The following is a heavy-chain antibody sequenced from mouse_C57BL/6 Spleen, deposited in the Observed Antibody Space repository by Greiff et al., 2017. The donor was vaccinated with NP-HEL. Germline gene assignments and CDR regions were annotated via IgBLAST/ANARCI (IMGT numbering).Heavy chain of an antibody. D-gene: IGHD1-1*01. Sequence: VQLQQSGPELVKPGASVKISCKASGYTFTDYYINWVKQRPGQGLEWIGWIFPGSGSTYYNEKFKGKATLTVDKSSSTAYMLLSSLTSEDSAVYFCARPYYYGSSQYYFDYWGQGTTLTVSS. V-gene: IGHV1-75*01. J-gene: IGHJ2*01. CDR3: ARPYYYGSSQYYFDY. CDR1: GYTFTDYY. CDR2: IFPGSGST.